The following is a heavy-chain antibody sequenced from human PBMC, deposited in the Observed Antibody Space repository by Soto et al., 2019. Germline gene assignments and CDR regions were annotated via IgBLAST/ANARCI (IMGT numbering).Heavy chain of an antibody. V-gene: IGHV1-8*01. CDR3: ASERSSGWYVDY. J-gene: IGHJ4*02. Sequence: QVQLVQSGAEVKKPGASVKVSCKASGYTFTSYDINWVRQATGQGLEWMGWMNPNSGNTGYAQKFQGRATMTRNTSIHTAYMELSSLRSEDTAVYYCASERSSGWYVDYWGQGTLVTVSS. CDR2: MNPNSGNT. D-gene: IGHD6-19*01. CDR1: GYTFTSYD.